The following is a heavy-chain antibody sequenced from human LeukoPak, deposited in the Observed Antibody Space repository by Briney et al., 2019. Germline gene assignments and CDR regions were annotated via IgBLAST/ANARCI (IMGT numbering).Heavy chain of an antibody. Sequence: PGGSLRLSCAASGFTFSSYSMNWVRQAPGKGLEWVSSISSSSSYIYYADSVKGRFTISRDNAKNSLYLQMNSLRAEDTAVSYCGRVPPVTTWVQVGLGGGGDYWGQGTLVTVSS. CDR2: ISSSSSYI. J-gene: IGHJ4*02. CDR3: GRVPPVTTWVQVGLGGGGDY. CDR1: GFTFSSYS. D-gene: IGHD5-18*01. V-gene: IGHV3-21*01.